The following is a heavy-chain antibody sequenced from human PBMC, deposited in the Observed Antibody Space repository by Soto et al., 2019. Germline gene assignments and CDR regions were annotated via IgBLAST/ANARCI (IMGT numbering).Heavy chain of an antibody. D-gene: IGHD3-22*01. J-gene: IGHJ4*02. V-gene: IGHV3-23*01. CDR3: ATLGPYTGIVVRINLLFDD. CDR2: ISGSGGST. Sequence: GGSLRLSCAASGFTFSSYAMSWVRQAPGKGLEWVSAISGSGGSTYYADSVKGRFTISRDNSKNTLYLQMNSLRAEDTAVYYCATLGPYTGIVVRINLLFDDWGQGTLVTVSS. CDR1: GFTFSSYA.